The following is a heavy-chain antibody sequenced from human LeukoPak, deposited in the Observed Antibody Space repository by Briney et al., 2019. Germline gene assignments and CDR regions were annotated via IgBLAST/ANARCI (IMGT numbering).Heavy chain of an antibody. D-gene: IGHD3-10*01. Sequence: SETLSLTCAVYGGSFSGYYWSWIRQPPGKGLEWIGEINHSGSTNYNPSLKSRVTISVDTSKNQFSLKLSSVTAADTAVCYCARGKTYFSWFDPWGQGTLVTVSS. CDR2: INHSGST. J-gene: IGHJ5*02. CDR3: ARGKTYFSWFDP. V-gene: IGHV4-34*01. CDR1: GGSFSGYY.